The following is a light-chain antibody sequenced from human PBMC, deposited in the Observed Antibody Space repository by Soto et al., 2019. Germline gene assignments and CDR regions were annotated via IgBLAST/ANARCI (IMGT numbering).Light chain of an antibody. J-gene: IGKJ2*01. CDR1: QSVSSSS. V-gene: IGKV3-20*01. CDR3: QQYASSPVYT. CDR2: GAS. Sequence: EIVVTQSPGTPSLSPGERATLSCRASQSVSSSSLASYQQKPGQAPRLLLYGASSRATGIPDSVSGSGSWTDCTLTLSILEPEDCAVYYCQQYASSPVYTFGQGTKLDI.